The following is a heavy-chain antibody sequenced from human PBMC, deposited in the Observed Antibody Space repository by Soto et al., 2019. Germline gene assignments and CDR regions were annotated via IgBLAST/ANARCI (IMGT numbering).Heavy chain of an antibody. CDR3: ATQGYSIAAAGTGWFDP. D-gene: IGHD6-13*01. J-gene: IGHJ5*02. V-gene: IGHV4-34*01. Sequence: PSETLSLTCAVYGGSFSGYSWSWIRQPPGKGLEWIGEINHSGSTNYNPSLKSRVTISVDTSKNQFSLNLSSVTAADTAVFYCATQGYSIAAAGTGWFDPWGQGTLVTFSS. CDR1: GGSFSGYS. CDR2: INHSGST.